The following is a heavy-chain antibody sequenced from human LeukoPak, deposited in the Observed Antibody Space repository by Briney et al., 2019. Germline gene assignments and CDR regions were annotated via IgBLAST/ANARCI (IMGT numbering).Heavy chain of an antibody. CDR3: AKDNLHYDVWSGYYEGGNWFDH. D-gene: IGHD3-3*01. Sequence: GGSLRLSCVASGFTFISYGMHWVRQAPGKGLEWVAFIRYDGSNKYYADSVKGRFTISRDNSKNTLYLQMNSLRAEDTAVYYCAKDNLHYDVWSGYYEGGNWFDHGGQGTLVTVSS. J-gene: IGHJ5*02. V-gene: IGHV3-30*02. CDR1: GFTFISYG. CDR2: IRYDGSNK.